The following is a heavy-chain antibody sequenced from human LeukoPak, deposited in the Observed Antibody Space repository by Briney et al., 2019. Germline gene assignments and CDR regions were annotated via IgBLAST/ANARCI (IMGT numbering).Heavy chain of an antibody. Sequence: GGSLRLSCAASGFTFSRYSMNWVRQAPGKGLEWVSSISSSSSYIYYADSVKGRFTISRDNAKNSLYLQMNSLRAEDTAVYYCARDADYYDSSGYYPLDYFDYWGQGTLVTVSS. D-gene: IGHD3-22*01. V-gene: IGHV3-21*01. J-gene: IGHJ4*02. CDR1: GFTFSRYS. CDR2: ISSSSSYI. CDR3: ARDADYYDSSGYYPLDYFDY.